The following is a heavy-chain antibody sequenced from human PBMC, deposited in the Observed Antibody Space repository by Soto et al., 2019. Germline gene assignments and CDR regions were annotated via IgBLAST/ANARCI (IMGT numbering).Heavy chain of an antibody. J-gene: IGHJ4*02. CDR3: ARDNGYSYGYFDY. CDR2: LYNSGST. D-gene: IGHD5-18*01. V-gene: IGHV4-61*01. CDR1: GGSVSSGSYY. Sequence: SETLSLTCTVSGGSVSSGSYYWTWIRQPPGKGLEWIGCLYNSGSTNYNPALKSRATISVDTSKNQFSLRLSSVTAADTAVYYCARDNGYSYGYFDYWGQGPLVTVS.